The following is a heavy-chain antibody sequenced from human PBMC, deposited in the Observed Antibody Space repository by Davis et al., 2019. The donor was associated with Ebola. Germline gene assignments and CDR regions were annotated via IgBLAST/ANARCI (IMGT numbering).Heavy chain of an antibody. D-gene: IGHD3-3*01. J-gene: IGHJ4*02. Sequence: GGSLRLSCAASGFTFSNYAMHWARQAPGKGLEWVALISHDGSNKYYADSVKGRFTISRDNAQNSVYLQMNSLRAEDTAVYYCARDATQSYDFWSGYFPIDYWGQGTLVTVSS. CDR2: ISHDGSNK. V-gene: IGHV3-30*03. CDR3: ARDATQSYDFWSGYFPIDY. CDR1: GFTFSNYA.